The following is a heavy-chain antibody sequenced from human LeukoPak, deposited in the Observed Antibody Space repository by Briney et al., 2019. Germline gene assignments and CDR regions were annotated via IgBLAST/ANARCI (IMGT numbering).Heavy chain of an antibody. D-gene: IGHD1-1*01. V-gene: IGHV1-18*01. Sequence: GASVKVSCKASGYTFTSYGISWVGQAPGQGLEWMGWISVYNGNTNYAQTLQGRVTMTTDTSTSTAYMELRSLRSDDTAVYYCARERVQLERREGNWFDPWGQGTLVTVSS. J-gene: IGHJ5*02. CDR2: ISVYNGNT. CDR3: ARERVQLERREGNWFDP. CDR1: GYTFTSYG.